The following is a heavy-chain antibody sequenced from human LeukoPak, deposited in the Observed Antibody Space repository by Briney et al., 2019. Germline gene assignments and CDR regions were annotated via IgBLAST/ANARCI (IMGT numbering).Heavy chain of an antibody. CDR3: AKALGGSGSNFDY. D-gene: IGHD3-10*01. J-gene: IGHJ4*02. Sequence: PGASLRLSCAASGFTFSNCAMSWVRQAPGKGLEWISTISGSGGSTYNADSVKGRFTISRDNSKNTLYLQMNSLRAEDTAVYYCAKALGGSGSNFDYWGQGTLVTVSS. CDR1: GFTFSNCA. CDR2: ISGSGGST. V-gene: IGHV3-23*01.